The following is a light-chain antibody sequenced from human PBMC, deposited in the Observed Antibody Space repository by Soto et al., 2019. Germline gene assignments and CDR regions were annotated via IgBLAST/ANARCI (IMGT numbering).Light chain of an antibody. V-gene: IGLV2-8*01. Sequence: QSVLTQPPSASGSPGQSVTISCTGTSSDVGVYNYVSWYQQHPGKATKLMIYEVSKRPSGVPDRFSGSKSGNTASLTVSVLQAEDEADYYCSSFAGTNNLVFGGGTKLTVL. CDR3: SSFAGTNNLV. CDR2: EVS. J-gene: IGLJ2*01. CDR1: SSDVGVYNY.